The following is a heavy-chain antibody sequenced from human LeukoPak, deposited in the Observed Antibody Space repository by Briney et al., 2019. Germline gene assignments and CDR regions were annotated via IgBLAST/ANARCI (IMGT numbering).Heavy chain of an antibody. J-gene: IGHJ4*02. CDR1: GFSLSTNGMC. CDR2: IDGDDDK. Sequence: ESGPTLVNPTQTLTLTCTFSGFSLSTNGMCVSWIRQPPGKALEGLARIDGDDDKYYSASLKTRLTISRDTSKDQVVLTMTNMDPVDTARYYCARRYCSGGSCYSEYDYFDYWGQGTLVTVSS. CDR3: ARRYCSGGSCYSEYDYFDY. V-gene: IGHV2-70*11. D-gene: IGHD2-15*01.